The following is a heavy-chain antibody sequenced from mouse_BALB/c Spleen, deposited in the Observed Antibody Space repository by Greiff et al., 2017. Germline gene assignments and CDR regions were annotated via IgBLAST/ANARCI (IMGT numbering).Heavy chain of an antibody. CDR3: ARETVVESYWYFDV. CDR1: GFSLTSYG. V-gene: IGHV2-9*02. Sequence: VQVVESGPGLVAPSQSLSITCTVSGFSLTSYGVHWVRQPPGKGLEWLGVIWAGGSTNYNSALMSRLSISKDNSKSQVFLKMNSLQTDDTAMYYCARETVVESYWYFDVWGAGTTVTVSS. D-gene: IGHD1-1*01. CDR2: IWAGGST. J-gene: IGHJ1*01.